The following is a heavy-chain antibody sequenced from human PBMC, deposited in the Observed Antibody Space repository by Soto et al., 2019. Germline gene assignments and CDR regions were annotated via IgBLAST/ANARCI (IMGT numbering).Heavy chain of an antibody. Sequence: SETLSLTCAVYGGSFSGYYWSWIRQPPGKGLEWIGEINHSGSTNYNPSLKSRVTISVDTSKNQFSLKLSSVTAADTAVYYCARDKRTYYYGSGSYYKHPFDDWGQGTLVTVPQ. V-gene: IGHV4-34*01. D-gene: IGHD3-10*01. CDR2: INHSGST. J-gene: IGHJ4*02. CDR3: ARDKRTYYYGSGSYYKHPFDD. CDR1: GGSFSGYY.